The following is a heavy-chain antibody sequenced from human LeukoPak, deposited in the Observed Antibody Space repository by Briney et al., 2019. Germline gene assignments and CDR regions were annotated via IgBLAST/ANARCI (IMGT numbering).Heavy chain of an antibody. CDR2: IYYSGST. D-gene: IGHD2-21*02. Sequence: PSQTPSLTCTVSGGSISSYYWSWIRQPPGKGLEGIGYIYYSGSTNYNPSLKSRVTISVDTSKNQFSLKLSSVTAADTAVYYCARSYCGGDCYSLSYFDYWGQGTLVTVSS. CDR3: ARSYCGGDCYSLSYFDY. V-gene: IGHV4-59*01. CDR1: GGSISSYY. J-gene: IGHJ4*02.